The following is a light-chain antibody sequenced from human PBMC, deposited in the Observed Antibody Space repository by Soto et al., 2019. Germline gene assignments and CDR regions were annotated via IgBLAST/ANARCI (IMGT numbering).Light chain of an antibody. CDR1: ISDFVVYNY. CDR2: GVS. CDR3: SSYTRSSALQV. V-gene: IGLV2-14*01. J-gene: IGLJ1*01. Sequence: QSALTQPASVSGSPGQSITISCTGTISDFVVYNYVSWYQQHPGKAPKLMIYGVSTRPSGVSNRFSCSKSGNTASLTISGLQAEDEADYYCSSYTRSSALQVFGTGTKVTVL.